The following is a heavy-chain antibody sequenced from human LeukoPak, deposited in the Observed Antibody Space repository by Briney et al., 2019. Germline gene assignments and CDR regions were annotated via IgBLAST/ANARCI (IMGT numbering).Heavy chain of an antibody. CDR3: ARGFQTMDV. CDR2: IYSGGST. CDR1: GFTVSNNY. V-gene: IGHV3-53*01. Sequence: GGSLRLSCSASGFTVSNNYMSWVRQAPGKGLEWVAIIYSGGSTYYADSVRGRFTISRDNSGNTVYLQMNSLRAEDTAIYYCARGFQTMDVWGQGTTVTVSS. J-gene: IGHJ6*02.